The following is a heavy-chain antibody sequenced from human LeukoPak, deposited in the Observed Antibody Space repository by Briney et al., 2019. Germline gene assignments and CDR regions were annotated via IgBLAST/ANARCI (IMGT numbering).Heavy chain of an antibody. J-gene: IGHJ4*02. CDR3: ATGLGYCSSTSCPDY. V-gene: IGHV1-46*01. CDR1: GYTFTSYF. CDR2: SNPSGGST. Sequence: ASVKVSCKAPGYTFTSYFMPWVGQPPGQGLGWLGISNPSGGSTSYAQKFQDRVTMTRDTSTSTVYMELSSLRSEDTAVYYCATGLGYCSSTSCPDYWGQGTLVTVSS. D-gene: IGHD2-2*01.